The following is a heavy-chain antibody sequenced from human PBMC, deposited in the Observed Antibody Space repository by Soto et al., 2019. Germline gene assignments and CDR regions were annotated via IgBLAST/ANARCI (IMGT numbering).Heavy chain of an antibody. Sequence: EVQLVESGGGLVKPGGSLRLSCAASGFTFSTYSMNWVRQAPGKGLEWVSSISSSSSYIYYADTLKGRFTISKDNAKNSLYLQMNSLRAEDTAVYYCARDLNKGLAHRAGYFDLWGRGTLVTVSS. CDR1: GFTFSTYS. CDR2: ISSSSSYI. V-gene: IGHV3-21*01. J-gene: IGHJ2*01. CDR3: ARDLNKGLAHRAGYFDL. D-gene: IGHD3-9*01.